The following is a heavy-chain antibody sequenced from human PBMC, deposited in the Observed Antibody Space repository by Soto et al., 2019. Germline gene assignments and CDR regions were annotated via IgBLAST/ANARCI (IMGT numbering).Heavy chain of an antibody. V-gene: IGHV1-18*01. CDR2: ISAYNGNT. D-gene: IGHD3-3*01. J-gene: IGHJ4*02. Sequence: ASVKVSCKASGYTFTSYGISWVRQAPGQGLEWMGWISAYNGNTNYAQKLQGRVTMTTDTSTSTAYMELRSLRSDDTAVYYCAGVSRELGSYYDFWSGYASPDGYFDYWGQGTLVTVSS. CDR1: GYTFTSYG. CDR3: AGVSRELGSYYDFWSGYASPDGYFDY.